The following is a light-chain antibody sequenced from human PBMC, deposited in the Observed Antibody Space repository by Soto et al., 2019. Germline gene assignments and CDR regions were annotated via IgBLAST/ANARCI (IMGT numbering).Light chain of an antibody. CDR3: SSHAGSSAFYV. CDR1: SSDIGAYDY. J-gene: IGLJ1*01. CDR2: EVT. Sequence: QSVLTQPASVSGSPGQSITISCTGTSSDIGAYDYVSWYQQYPGRVPKLLIHEVTNRPSEVSDRFSGSKSGNTASLTISGLQTEDEADYYCSSHAGSSAFYVFGTGTKVTVL. V-gene: IGLV2-14*01.